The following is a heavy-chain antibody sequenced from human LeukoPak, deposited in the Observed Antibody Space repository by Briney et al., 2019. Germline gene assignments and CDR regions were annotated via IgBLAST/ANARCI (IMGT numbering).Heavy chain of an antibody. V-gene: IGHV1-18*01. CDR1: GYTFTSYG. CDR2: ISAYNGNT. CDR3: AREPTYYYDSSGYYHDAFDI. Sequence: ASVKVSCKASGYTFTSYGISWVRQAPGQGLEWMGWISAYNGNTNYAQKLQGRVTMTTDTSTSTAYMELRSLRSDDTAVYYCAREPTYYYDSSGYYHDAFDIWGQGTMDTVSS. J-gene: IGHJ3*02. D-gene: IGHD3-22*01.